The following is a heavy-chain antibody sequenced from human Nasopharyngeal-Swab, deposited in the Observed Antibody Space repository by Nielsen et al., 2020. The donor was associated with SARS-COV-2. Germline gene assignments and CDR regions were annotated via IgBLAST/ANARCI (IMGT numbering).Heavy chain of an antibody. Sequence: VRQMPGKGLEWMGIIYPGGSDTRYSPSFQGQVTISADKSISTAYLQWSSLKASDTAMYYCARKGFGNDWFDPWGQGTLVTVSS. J-gene: IGHJ5*02. V-gene: IGHV5-51*01. CDR2: IYPGGSDT. CDR3: ARKGFGNDWFDP. D-gene: IGHD3-16*01.